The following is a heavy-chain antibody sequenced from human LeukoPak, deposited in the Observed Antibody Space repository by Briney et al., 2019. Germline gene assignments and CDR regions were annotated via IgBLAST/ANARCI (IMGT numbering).Heavy chain of an antibody. CDR1: GGSISSNTYY. CDR3: ARHTPATVGIYFDY. D-gene: IGHD1-26*01. J-gene: IGHJ4*02. CDR2: IHYSGRT. V-gene: IGHV4-39*01. Sequence: SETLSLTCTVSGGSISSNTYYWGWIRQTPEKGLDWIGSIHYSGRTLYNPSLDSRVTIPVDTSTHQFSLRLTSVTGADTAVYYCARHTPATVGIYFDYWGQGTLVTVSS.